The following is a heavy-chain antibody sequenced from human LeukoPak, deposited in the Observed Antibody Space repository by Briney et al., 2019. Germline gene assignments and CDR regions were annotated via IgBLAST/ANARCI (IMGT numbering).Heavy chain of an antibody. CDR1: GFAFSSFA. CDR3: AKDRCSNGIGCYYYYMDV. D-gene: IGHD2-8*01. V-gene: IGHV3-30*04. Sequence: GGSLRLSCAASGFAFSSFAMHWVRQAPGKGLEWVAYIQNDGSNEQYADSVKGRFSISRDSSKNILYLQMNSLRAEDTAVYYCAKDRCSNGIGCYYYYMDVWGKGTTVTISS. J-gene: IGHJ6*03. CDR2: IQNDGSNE.